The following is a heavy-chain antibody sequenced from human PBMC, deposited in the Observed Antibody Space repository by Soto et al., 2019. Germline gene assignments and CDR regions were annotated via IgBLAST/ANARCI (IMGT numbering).Heavy chain of an antibody. V-gene: IGHV1-8*01. Sequence: QVQLVQSGAELKKPGASVKVSCKASGYTFSNYDMNWVRQATGQGPEWIGWVNPNNGDTGYAQKFQGRVTLTTDISTTTAYMELTSLRSEDTAIYYCEKVSREGSAIDFDYWGQGNLITVSS. J-gene: IGHJ4*02. CDR1: GYTFSNYD. D-gene: IGHD3-10*01. CDR3: EKVSREGSAIDFDY. CDR2: VNPNNGDT.